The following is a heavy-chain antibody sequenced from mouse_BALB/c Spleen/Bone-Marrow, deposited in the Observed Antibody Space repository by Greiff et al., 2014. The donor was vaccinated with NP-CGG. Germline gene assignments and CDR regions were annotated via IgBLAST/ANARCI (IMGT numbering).Heavy chain of an antibody. CDR1: GFNIKDTY. D-gene: IGHD2-14*01. CDR2: IDLANGNI. CDR3: ANYRYGWYFDV. Sequence: EVQLQQSGAELVKPGASVKLSCTASGFNIKDTYMHWVKQRPGQGLEWIGRIDLANGNIKYDPKFQGKATITADTSSNTAYLQHSSLTSEDTAVYYCANYRYGWYFDVWGAGTTVTVSS. V-gene: IGHV14-3*02. J-gene: IGHJ1*01.